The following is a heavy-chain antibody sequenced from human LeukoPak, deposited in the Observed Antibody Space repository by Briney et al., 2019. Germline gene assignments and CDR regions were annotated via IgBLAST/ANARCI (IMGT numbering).Heavy chain of an antibody. D-gene: IGHD3-22*01. V-gene: IGHV4-59*01. CDR1: GGSMSSYY. J-gene: IGHJ4*02. CDR2: AYYSGNT. Sequence: SETLSLTCTVSGGSMSSYYWSWIRQPPGKGLEWIGYAYYSGNTNYNPSLKSRVTISVDTSKNQFSLKVSSVTAADTAVYYCARVFHDSSGYPLDYWGQGTLVTVSS. CDR3: ARVFHDSSGYPLDY.